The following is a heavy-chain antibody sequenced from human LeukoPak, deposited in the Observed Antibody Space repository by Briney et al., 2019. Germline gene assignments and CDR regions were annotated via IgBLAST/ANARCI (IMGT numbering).Heavy chain of an antibody. CDR3: VMKFAY. V-gene: IGHV3-48*02. J-gene: IGHJ4*02. Sequence: GGSLRLSCAASGFTFSSYNMNWVRQAPGKGLEWVSHICSSSSTNYYADSVKGRFTISRDNAKNSLHLQMNSLRDEDTAVYYCVMKFAYWGQESLFSVSS. CDR2: ICSSSSTN. CDR1: GFTFSSYN.